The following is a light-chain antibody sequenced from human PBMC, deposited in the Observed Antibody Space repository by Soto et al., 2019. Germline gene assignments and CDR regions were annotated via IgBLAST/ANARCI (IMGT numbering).Light chain of an antibody. CDR2: GAS. CDR1: HSVSSNY. J-gene: IGKJ5*01. Sequence: EIVLTQSPVTLSLSPGERATLSXRNIHSVSSNYLAWYQQKPGQAPRLLMYGASSRATGIPDRFSGSGSGTDFTLTISRLEPEDFAVYYCQQYGTSRHGTFGQVTRLEI. CDR3: QQYGTSRHGT. V-gene: IGKV3-20*01.